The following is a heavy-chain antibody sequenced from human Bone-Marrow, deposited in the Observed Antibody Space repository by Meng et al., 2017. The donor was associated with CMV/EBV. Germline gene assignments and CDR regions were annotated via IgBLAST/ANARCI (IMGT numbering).Heavy chain of an antibody. CDR1: GFTVSSNY. J-gene: IGHJ4*02. Sequence: GESLKISCAASGFTVSSNYMSWVRQAPGKGLEWVSVIYSGGSTYYADSVKGRFTISRDNSKNTLYLQMNSLRAEDTAVYYCAKDQLGPGDYWGQGTLVTVSS. CDR3: AKDQLGPGDY. V-gene: IGHV3-66*02. CDR2: IYSGGST. D-gene: IGHD7-27*01.